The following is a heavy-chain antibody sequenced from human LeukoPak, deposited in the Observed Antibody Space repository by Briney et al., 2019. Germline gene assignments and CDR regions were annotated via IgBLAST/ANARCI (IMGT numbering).Heavy chain of an antibody. J-gene: IGHJ4*02. CDR3: ARYPIDGYNYSFHY. V-gene: IGHV4-59*01. CDR2: INYCVST. D-gene: IGHD5-24*01. Sequence: SEPLSLTCTVCGDSIKSYYWSWIRQPPGKGRDGVGSINYCVSTNYNQSLKSRVTFSVDTSKNQLSLRLSSVTAADTGVYYCARYPIDGYNYSFHYWGEGTLVTVSS. CDR1: GDSIKSYY.